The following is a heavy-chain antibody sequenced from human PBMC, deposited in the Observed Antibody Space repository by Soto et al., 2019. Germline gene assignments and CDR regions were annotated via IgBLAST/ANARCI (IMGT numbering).Heavy chain of an antibody. Sequence: PSETLSLTCTVSGGSISSYYWSWIRQPPGKGLEWIGYIYYSGSTNYNPSLTSRVTISVDTSKNQFPLKLSSVTAADTAVYYCARDWSYCSGGSCYRDAFDIWGQGTMVTVSS. D-gene: IGHD2-15*01. V-gene: IGHV4-59*01. CDR2: IYYSGST. CDR3: ARDWSYCSGGSCYRDAFDI. CDR1: GGSISSYY. J-gene: IGHJ3*02.